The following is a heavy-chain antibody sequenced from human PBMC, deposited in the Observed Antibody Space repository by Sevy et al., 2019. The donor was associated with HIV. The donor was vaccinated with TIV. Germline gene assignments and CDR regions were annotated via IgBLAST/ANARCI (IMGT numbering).Heavy chain of an antibody. CDR1: GFAFRTYA. CDR3: ARGPEWELTSFLSH. CDR2: ISSNGDNA. D-gene: IGHD3-9*01. Sequence: WGSLRLSCAASGFAFRTYAFHWVRQAPGRGLEWVGLISSNGDNAFYANSVRGRFPISRDNSMNTLYLELNNLTPDDTAVYYCARGPEWELTSFLSHWGQGTLVTVSS. J-gene: IGHJ4*02. V-gene: IGHV3-30-3*01.